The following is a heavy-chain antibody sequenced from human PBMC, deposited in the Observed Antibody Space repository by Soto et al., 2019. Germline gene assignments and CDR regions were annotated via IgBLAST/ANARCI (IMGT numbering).Heavy chain of an antibody. Sequence: ASVKVSCKASGYTFTSYYMHWVRQAPGQGLGWMGIINPSGGSTSYAQKFQGRVTMTRDTSTSTVYMELSSLRSEDTAVYYCARARIMTTVTTVFGYWGQGTLVTVSS. CDR2: INPSGGST. V-gene: IGHV1-46*01. J-gene: IGHJ4*02. CDR1: GYTFTSYY. D-gene: IGHD4-4*01. CDR3: ARARIMTTVTTVFGY.